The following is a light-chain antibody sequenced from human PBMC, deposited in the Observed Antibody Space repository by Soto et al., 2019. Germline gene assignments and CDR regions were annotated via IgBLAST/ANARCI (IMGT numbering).Light chain of an antibody. CDR1: QSVGDY. CDR3: QQGTNWPLT. CDR2: DAS. Sequence: ETVLTQSPATLSLSPGERATLSCRASQSVGDYLAWYQQRPAQAPRLVIYDASNRATGVPARFSGRGSGTAFPLTFRSLGPEDFAVFYCQQGTNWPLTFGGGTRWRSN. V-gene: IGKV3-11*01. J-gene: IGKJ4*01.